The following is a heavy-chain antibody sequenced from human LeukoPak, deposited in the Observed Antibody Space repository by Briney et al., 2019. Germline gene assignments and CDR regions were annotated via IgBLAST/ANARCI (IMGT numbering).Heavy chain of an antibody. V-gene: IGHV4-4*07. D-gene: IGHD2-21*02. CDR2: VYTTGNT. J-gene: IGHJ5*02. CDR1: GGSMRSYY. Sequence: PSETLSLTCTVSGGSMRSYYWSWIRQPAGKGLEWIGRVYTTGNTNYNPSLQSRVTMSVDTSKNQFSLQLNSVTPEDTAVYYCARDETYCGGDCYPNWFDPWGQGTLVTVSS. CDR3: ARDETYCGGDCYPNWFDP.